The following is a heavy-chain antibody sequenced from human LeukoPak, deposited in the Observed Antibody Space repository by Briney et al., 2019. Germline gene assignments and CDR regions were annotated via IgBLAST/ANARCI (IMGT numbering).Heavy chain of an antibody. V-gene: IGHV6-1*01. D-gene: IGHD4-17*01. Sequence: RSQTLSLTCAISGDSVSSNSAAWSWIRQSPSRGLEWLGRTYYRSKWYNDYAVSVKSRITINPDTSKNQFSLQLNSVTPEDTAVYYCARIPRGGDYGDRRMPYYFDYWGQGTLVTVSS. J-gene: IGHJ4*02. CDR2: TYYRSKWYN. CDR1: GDSVSSNSAA. CDR3: ARIPRGGDYGDRRMPYYFDY.